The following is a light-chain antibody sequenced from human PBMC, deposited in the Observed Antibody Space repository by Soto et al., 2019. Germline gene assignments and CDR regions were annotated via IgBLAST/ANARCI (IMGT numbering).Light chain of an antibody. Sequence: DIQMKQSTSTLSASVGDRVTITCRASQGVSYGLAWYQQQPGKAPKLLIHDRSSLASGVPRRFSGRGDGPEFTLPISSLQHDYAATYFCRQYNSWWKFGQGNKVEI. CDR3: RQYNSWWK. J-gene: IGKJ1*01. CDR2: DRS. CDR1: QGVSYG. V-gene: IGKV1-5*01.